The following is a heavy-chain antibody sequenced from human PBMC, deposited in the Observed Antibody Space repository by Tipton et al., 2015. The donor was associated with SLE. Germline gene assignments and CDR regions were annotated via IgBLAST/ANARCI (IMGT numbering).Heavy chain of an antibody. CDR2: IYYSGST. V-gene: IGHV4-61*05. Sequence: TPSLTCTVSGGSISSSSYYWSWIRQPPGEGLEWIGYIYYSGSTNYNPSLKSRVTISVDTSKNQFSLKLSSVTAADTAVYYCARGPTRGSGSNWFDPWGQGTLVTVSS. D-gene: IGHD3-10*01. J-gene: IGHJ5*02. CDR1: GGSISSSSYY. CDR3: ARGPTRGSGSNWFDP.